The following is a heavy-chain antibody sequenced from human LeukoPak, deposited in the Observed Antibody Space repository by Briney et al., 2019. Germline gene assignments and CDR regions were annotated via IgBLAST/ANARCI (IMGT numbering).Heavy chain of an antibody. CDR1: GFTVSSNY. J-gene: IGHJ4*02. V-gene: IGHV3-7*01. CDR2: IKRDESEK. CDR3: AREVGTTFLYYFDF. D-gene: IGHD1-7*01. Sequence: PGGSLRLSCAASGFTVSSNYMSWVRQAPGKGLEWVANIKRDESEKYYVDSVKGRFTISRDNAKNSLYLQMNSLRAEDTAVYYCAREVGTTFLYYFDFWGQGALVTVSS.